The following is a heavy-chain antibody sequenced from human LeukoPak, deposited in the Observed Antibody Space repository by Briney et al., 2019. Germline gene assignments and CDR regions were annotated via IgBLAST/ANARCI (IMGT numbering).Heavy chain of an antibody. V-gene: IGHV3-66*01. J-gene: IGHJ4*02. Sequence: GSLRLSCAASGFSVSSNYMSWVRQAPGKGLEWVSVIYSGGTTYYADSVKGRFTISRDNSKNTLYPQMNSLRAEDTALYYCARGAEIALLYYFDYWGQGNLVTVSS. CDR1: GFSVSSNY. CDR3: ARGAEIALLYYFDY. D-gene: IGHD2/OR15-2a*01. CDR2: IYSGGTT.